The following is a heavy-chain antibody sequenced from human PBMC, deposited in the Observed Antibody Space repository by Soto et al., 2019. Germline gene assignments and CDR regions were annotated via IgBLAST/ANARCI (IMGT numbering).Heavy chain of an antibody. CDR2: INPSGGST. CDR1: GYTFTSYY. D-gene: IGHD3-22*01. V-gene: IGHV1-46*03. Sequence: GASVKVSCKASGYTFTSYYMHWVRQAPGQGLEWMGIINPSGGSTSYAQKFQGRVTMTRDTSTSTVYMELSSLRSEDTAEYYCAREEAYYYDSSGSGFDPWGQGTLVTVSS. CDR3: AREEAYYYDSSGSGFDP. J-gene: IGHJ5*02.